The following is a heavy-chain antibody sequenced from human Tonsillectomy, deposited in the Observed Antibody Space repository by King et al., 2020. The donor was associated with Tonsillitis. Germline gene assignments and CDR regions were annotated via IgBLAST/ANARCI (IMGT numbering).Heavy chain of an antibody. CDR3: ARDLYYYDSSGYYCDY. Sequence: VQLVESGGGVVQPGRSLRLSCAASGFTFSSYAMHWVRQAPGKGLEWVAVISYDGSNKYYADSVKGRFTISRDNSKNTLYLQMSSLRAEDTAVYYCARDLYYYDSSGYYCDYWGQGTLVTVSS. CDR1: GFTFSSYA. V-gene: IGHV3-30*04. D-gene: IGHD3-22*01. CDR2: ISYDGSNK. J-gene: IGHJ4*02.